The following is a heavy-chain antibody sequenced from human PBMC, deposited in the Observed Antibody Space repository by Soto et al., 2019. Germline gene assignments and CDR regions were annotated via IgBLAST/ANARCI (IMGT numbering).Heavy chain of an antibody. CDR3: AKDASCSGGSCYEGSAFDY. V-gene: IGHV1-69*13. CDR2: IIPIFGTA. Sequence: GASVKVSCKASGGTFSSYAISWVRQAPGQGLEWMGGIIPIFGTANYTQKLQGRVTITADESKSTAYMELSSLRSEDTAVYYCAKDASCSGGSCYEGSAFDYWGQGTLVTVSS. D-gene: IGHD2-15*01. J-gene: IGHJ4*02. CDR1: GGTFSSYA.